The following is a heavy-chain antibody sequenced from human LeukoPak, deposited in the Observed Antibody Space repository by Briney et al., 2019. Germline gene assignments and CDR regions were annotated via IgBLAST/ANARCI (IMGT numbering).Heavy chain of an antibody. CDR1: GFTFSSYA. J-gene: IGHJ6*02. CDR3: ARVDSFCSGEGCYYYYGMDV. V-gene: IGHV3-30-3*01. CDR2: ISYDGSNK. Sequence: GGSLRLSCAASGFTFSSYAMHWVRQAPGKGLEWVAVISYDGSNKYYADSVKGRFTISRDNSKNTLYLQMNSLRAEDTAVYYCARVDSFCSGEGCYYYYGMDVWGQGTTVTVS. D-gene: IGHD2-15*01.